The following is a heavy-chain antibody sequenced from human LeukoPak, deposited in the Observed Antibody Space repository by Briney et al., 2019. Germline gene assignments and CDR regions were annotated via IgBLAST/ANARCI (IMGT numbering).Heavy chain of an antibody. CDR2: ISSSGSTI. CDR1: GFTFSDYY. CDR3: ARLNSYYYYGMDV. D-gene: IGHD4-11*01. J-gene: IGHJ6*02. Sequence: GGSLRLSCAVSGFTFSDYYMSWIRQAPGKGLEWVSCISSSGSTIYYADSVKGRFTISRDNAKNSLYLQMNSLRAEDTAVYYCARLNSYYYYGMDVWGQGTTVTVS. V-gene: IGHV3-11*01.